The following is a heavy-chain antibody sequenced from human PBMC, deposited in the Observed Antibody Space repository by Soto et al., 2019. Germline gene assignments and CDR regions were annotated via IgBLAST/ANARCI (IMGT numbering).Heavy chain of an antibody. Sequence: VGSLRLSCAASGFTFSSYAMHWVRQAPGKGLEWVAVISYDGSNKYYADSVKGRFTISRDNSKNTLYLQMNSLRAEDTAVYYCATFDDVWRQGTTVTVSS. CDR2: ISYDGSNK. CDR3: ATFDDV. CDR1: GFTFSSYA. V-gene: IGHV3-30-3*01. J-gene: IGHJ6*02.